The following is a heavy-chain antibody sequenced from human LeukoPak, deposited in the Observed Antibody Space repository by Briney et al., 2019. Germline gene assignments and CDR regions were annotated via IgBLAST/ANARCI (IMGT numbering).Heavy chain of an antibody. Sequence: GGSLRLSCAASGFTFSSYAMSWVRQAPGKGLEWVSAISGSGGSTYYADSVKGRFTISRDNSKNTLYLQMNSLRAEDTAVYYCAKVVVPAGYYHYYGMDVWGQGTTVTVSS. V-gene: IGHV3-23*01. D-gene: IGHD2-2*01. CDR1: GFTFSSYA. J-gene: IGHJ6*02. CDR3: AKVVVPAGYYHYYGMDV. CDR2: ISGSGGST.